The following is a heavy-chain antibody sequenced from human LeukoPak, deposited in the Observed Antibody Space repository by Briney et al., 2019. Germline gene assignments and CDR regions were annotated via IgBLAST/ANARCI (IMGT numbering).Heavy chain of an antibody. CDR2: IYPGDSDT. V-gene: IGHV5-51*01. J-gene: IGHJ3*02. Sequence: GESLKISCKGSGYRFNSYWIAWVRQMPGKGLEWMGIIYPGDSDTRYSPSFQGQVTISADKSISTAYLQWSSLKASDTAMYCCARNTAFDIWGQGTMVTVSS. CDR3: ARNTAFDI. CDR1: GYRFNSYW.